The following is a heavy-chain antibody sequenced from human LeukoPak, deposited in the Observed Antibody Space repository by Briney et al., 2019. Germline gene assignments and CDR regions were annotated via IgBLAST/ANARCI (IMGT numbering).Heavy chain of an antibody. Sequence: GESLKISCKGSGYSFTSYWIGWVRQMPGKGLEWMGIIYPGDSDTRYSPSFQGQVTISADKSISTAYLQWSSLKASDTAMYYCARHEGYNWNDGNAFDIWGQGTMVTVSS. D-gene: IGHD1-1*01. CDR1: GYSFTSYW. CDR3: ARHEGYNWNDGNAFDI. J-gene: IGHJ3*02. V-gene: IGHV5-51*01. CDR2: IYPGDSDT.